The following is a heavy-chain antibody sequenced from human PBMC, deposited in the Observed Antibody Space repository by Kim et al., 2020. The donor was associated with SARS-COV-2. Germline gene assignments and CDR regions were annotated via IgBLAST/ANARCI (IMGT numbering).Heavy chain of an antibody. CDR2: IYYSGST. D-gene: IGHD3-10*01. CDR3: ARSDYYYGSGSAYYYYGMDV. J-gene: IGHJ6*02. Sequence: SETLSLTCTVSGGSISSSSYYWGWIRQPPGKGLEWIGSIYYSGSTYYNPSLKSRVTISVDTSKNQFSLKLSSVTAADTAVYYCARSDYYYGSGSAYYYYGMDVWGQGTTVTVSS. CDR1: GGSISSSSYY. V-gene: IGHV4-39*01.